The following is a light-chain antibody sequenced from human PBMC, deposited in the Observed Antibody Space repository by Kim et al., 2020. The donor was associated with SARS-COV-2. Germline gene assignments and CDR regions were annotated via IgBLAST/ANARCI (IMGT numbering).Light chain of an antibody. J-gene: IGLJ3*02. CDR3: QSYDSSLSGSV. CDR1: SSNSGAGYD. V-gene: IGLV1-40*01. CDR2: GNT. Sequence: QSVLTPPPSVSGAPGQRVTISCTGSSSNSGAGYDVHWYQQLPGTAPKLLIYGNTNRPSGVPDRFSGSKSGTSASLAITGLQAEDEADYYCQSYDSSLSGSVFGGGTQLTVL.